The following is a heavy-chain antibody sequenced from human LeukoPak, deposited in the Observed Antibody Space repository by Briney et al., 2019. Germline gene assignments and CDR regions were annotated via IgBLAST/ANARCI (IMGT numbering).Heavy chain of an antibody. Sequence: SETLSLTCTVSGGSISSYYWSWIRQPPGKGLEWIGYIYISGSTNYNPSLKSRVTMSVDTSKNQFSLKLSSVTAADTAVYYCARDRGTWNDDGFDYWGQGTLVTVSS. V-gene: IGHV4-59*12. CDR1: GGSISSYY. D-gene: IGHD1-1*01. CDR2: IYISGST. CDR3: ARDRGTWNDDGFDY. J-gene: IGHJ4*02.